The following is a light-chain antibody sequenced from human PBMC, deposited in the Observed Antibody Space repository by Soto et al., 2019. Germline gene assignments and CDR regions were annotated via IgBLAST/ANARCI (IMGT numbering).Light chain of an antibody. V-gene: IGKV3D-15*01. CDR1: QSVSSN. Sequence: ERVMTHSPATLSLSPWERSTLSFSSSQSVSSNLAWYQQKRGQAPRLLIYGASTRATGIPARFSGSGSGTEFTLTITSLQSEDFAVYYCQQYNNWPAITFGQGTRLEIK. CDR2: GAS. J-gene: IGKJ5*01. CDR3: QQYNNWPAIT.